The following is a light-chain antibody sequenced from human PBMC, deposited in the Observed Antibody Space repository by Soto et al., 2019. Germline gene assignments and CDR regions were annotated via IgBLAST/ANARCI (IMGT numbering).Light chain of an antibody. CDR3: QQYDNLLPTWT. CDR2: DAS. V-gene: IGKV1-33*01. Sequence: DIQMTQSPSSLSASVGNRVTITCQASQDIATYLNWYQQKPGKAPNLLIYDASNLETGVPSRFSGGGSGTHFTFTISNLQPEDIATYYCQQYDNLLPTWTFGQGTPVDIX. J-gene: IGKJ1*01. CDR1: QDIATY.